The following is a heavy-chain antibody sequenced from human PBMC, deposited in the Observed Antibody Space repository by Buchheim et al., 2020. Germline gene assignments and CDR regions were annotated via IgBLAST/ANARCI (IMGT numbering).Heavy chain of an antibody. D-gene: IGHD6-13*01. CDR3: ARDMRYSSSWVDFDY. CDR2: FYTSGST. J-gene: IGHJ4*02. V-gene: IGHV4-61*02. Sequence: QVQLQESGPGLVKPSQTLSLTCTASGCSISSGSYYWSWIRQPAGQGLEWIVRFYTSGSTNYNPSLNSLVTISVDTSKNQFSLKLSSVTAADTAVYYCARDMRYSSSWVDFDYWGQGT. CDR1: GCSISSGSYY.